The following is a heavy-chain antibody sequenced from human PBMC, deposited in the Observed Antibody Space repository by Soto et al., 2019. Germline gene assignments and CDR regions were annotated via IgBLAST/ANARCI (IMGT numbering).Heavy chain of an antibody. CDR1: GGTFSSFG. CDR2: IMPVFGRA. CDR3: AREASGYDF. D-gene: IGHD5-12*01. V-gene: IGHV1-69*13. Sequence: SGKVSCKASGGTFSSFGITWVRQAPGQGVEWMGGIMPVFGRANYAQRFRGRLTITADESTNTSYLELIDLTSADTAVYYCAREASGYDFWGQGTQVTVSS. J-gene: IGHJ1*01.